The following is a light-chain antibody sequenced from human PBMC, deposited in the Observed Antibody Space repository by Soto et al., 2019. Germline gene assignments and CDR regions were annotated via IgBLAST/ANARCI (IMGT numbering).Light chain of an antibody. CDR2: KAS. V-gene: IGKV1-5*03. J-gene: IGKJ1*01. CDR3: QQYNSFRT. CDR1: QSISSW. Sequence: IQMTPSPATVSSSVGGRVTITCGASQSISSWLAWYQQKPGKAPKLLIYKASSLESGVPSRFGGSGSGTEFTLTISSLQPDDFATYYCQQYNSFRTFGQGTKVDIK.